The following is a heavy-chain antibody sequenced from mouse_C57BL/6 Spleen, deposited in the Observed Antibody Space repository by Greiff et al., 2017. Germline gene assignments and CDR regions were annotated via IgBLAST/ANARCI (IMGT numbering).Heavy chain of an antibody. J-gene: IGHJ2*01. D-gene: IGHD2-2*01. V-gene: IGHV1-52*01. CDR1: GYTFTSYW. Sequence: QVQLQQSGAELVRPGSSVKLSCKASGYTFTSYWMHWVKQRPIQGLEWIGNIDPSDSETHYNQKFKDKATLTVDKSSSTAYMQLSSLTSEDSAVYYCARGSWLRRTLDYWGQGTTLTVSS. CDR2: IDPSDSET. CDR3: ARGSWLRRTLDY.